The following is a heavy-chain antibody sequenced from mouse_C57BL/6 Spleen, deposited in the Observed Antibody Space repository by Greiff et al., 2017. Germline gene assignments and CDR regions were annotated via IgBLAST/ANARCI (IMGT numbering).Heavy chain of an antibody. Sequence: VQLQQSGPGLVAPSQSLSITCTVSGFSLTSYGVDWVRQSPGKGLEWLGVIWGVGSTNYNSALKSRLSISKDNSKSQVFLKMNSLQTDDTARYYCASGRFPFAYWGQGTLVTVSA. CDR1: GFSLTSYG. V-gene: IGHV2-6*01. J-gene: IGHJ3*01. CDR3: ASGRFPFAY. CDR2: IWGVGST.